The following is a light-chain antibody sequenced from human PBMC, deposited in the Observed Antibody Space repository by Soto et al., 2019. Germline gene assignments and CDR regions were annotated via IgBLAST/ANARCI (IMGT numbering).Light chain of an antibody. V-gene: IGLV1-44*01. CDR1: TSNIGTNT. CDR2: SND. Sequence: QSVLTQSPSASGTPGQRVSISCSGSTSNIGTNTVSWYQHVPGTAPKLLIYSNDQRPSAVPGRFSGSKSGTSASLAISGLLSEDEADHYCATWDDSLNVVFGGGTKVTVL. J-gene: IGLJ2*01. CDR3: ATWDDSLNVV.